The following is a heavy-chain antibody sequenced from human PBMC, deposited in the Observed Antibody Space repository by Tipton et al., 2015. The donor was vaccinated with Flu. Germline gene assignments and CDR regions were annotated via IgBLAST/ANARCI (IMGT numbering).Heavy chain of an antibody. V-gene: IGHV1-46*01. CDR1: GYTLTRNY. J-gene: IGHJ6*02. D-gene: IGHD4-17*01. Sequence: QLVQSGAEVKKPGASMKVSCKASGYTLTRNYMHWVRQAPGQGLEWMGIINPSGSRTSYAQKFQGRVTMTMDTSTSTVYMQLSSLRSEDTAVYYCARSLTAVTTFYQYYGMDVWGQGTTVIVSS. CDR2: INPSGSRT. CDR3: ARSLTAVTTFYQYYGMDV.